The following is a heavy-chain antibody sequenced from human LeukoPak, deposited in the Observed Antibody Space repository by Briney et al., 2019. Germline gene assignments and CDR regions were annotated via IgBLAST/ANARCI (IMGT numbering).Heavy chain of an antibody. CDR3: ARGLARISFGSGIRWFDP. CDR2: IASDGSHG. J-gene: IGHJ5*02. Sequence: GGSLRLSCAASGFTFRNYGMHWVRQAPGKGLEWVAIIASDGSHGCYADSVKGRFTFSRDNSRNTLYLQMNSLRSEDTAVYYCARGLARISFGSGIRWFDPWGQGTLVTVSS. CDR1: GFTFRNYG. D-gene: IGHD3-10*01. V-gene: IGHV3-30*03.